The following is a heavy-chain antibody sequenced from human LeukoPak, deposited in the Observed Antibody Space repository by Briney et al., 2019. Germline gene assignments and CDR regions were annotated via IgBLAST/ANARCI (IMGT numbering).Heavy chain of an antibody. V-gene: IGHV3-7*03. CDR2: IKQDGSEK. J-gene: IGHJ3*02. CDR1: GFTFSSYW. Sequence: GGSLRLSCAASGFTFSSYWMSWVRQAPGKGLEWVANIKQDGSEKYYVDSVKGRFTISRDNAKNSLYLQMNSLRAEDTALYYCAREVEQWRNAFDIWGQGTMVTVSS. CDR3: AREVEQWRNAFDI. D-gene: IGHD6-19*01.